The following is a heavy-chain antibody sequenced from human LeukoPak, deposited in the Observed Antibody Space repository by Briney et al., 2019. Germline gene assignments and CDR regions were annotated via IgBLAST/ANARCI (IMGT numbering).Heavy chain of an antibody. J-gene: IGHJ3*02. Sequence: AGSLRLSCAASGFAFTNAWMNWVRLAPGKGLEWVGLIKRKTDGGTTDYAAPVKGRFTISRDDSKNTLFLQMNSLKAEDTAVYYCTTAYADYGGGIWGQGTMVTVSS. V-gene: IGHV3-15*07. D-gene: IGHD4-17*01. CDR3: TTAYADYGGGI. CDR2: IKRKTDGGTT. CDR1: GFAFTNAW.